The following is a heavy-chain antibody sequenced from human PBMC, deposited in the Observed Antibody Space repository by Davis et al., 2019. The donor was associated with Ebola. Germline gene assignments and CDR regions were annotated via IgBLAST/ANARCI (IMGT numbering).Heavy chain of an antibody. CDR2: IYPGDSDT. D-gene: IGHD1-26*01. J-gene: IGHJ6*02. Sequence: GESLKISCKGSGYSFTSYWIGWVRQMPGKGLEWMGIIYPGDSDTRYSSSFQGQVTISADKSISTAYLQWSSLKASDTAMYYCARLDEVGATKYYYGMDVWGQGTTVTVSS. CDR3: ARLDEVGATKYYYGMDV. CDR1: GYSFTSYW. V-gene: IGHV5-51*01.